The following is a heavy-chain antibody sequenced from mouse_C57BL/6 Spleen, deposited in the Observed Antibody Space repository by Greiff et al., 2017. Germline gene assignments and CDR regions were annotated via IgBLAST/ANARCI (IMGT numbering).Heavy chain of an antibody. D-gene: IGHD2-10*02. Sequence: VQLQQSGPELVKPGASVKISCKASGYAFSSSWMNWVKQRPGKGLEWIGRIYPGDGDTNYNGKFKGKATLTADKSSSTAYMQLSSLTSEDSAVYFCARGGYGDYWGQGTSVTVSS. CDR3: ARGGYGDY. CDR1: GYAFSSSW. J-gene: IGHJ4*01. CDR2: IYPGDGDT. V-gene: IGHV1-82*01.